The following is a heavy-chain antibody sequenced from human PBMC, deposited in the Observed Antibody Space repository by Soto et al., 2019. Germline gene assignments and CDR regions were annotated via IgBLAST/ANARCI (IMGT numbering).Heavy chain of an antibody. Sequence: QVQLVESGGGVVQPGRSLRLSCATSGFSFSNYGMHWVRQAPGKGLEWVAVISYDGSNKYYADSVKGRFPISRDNSQNTLYLQMNSLRAEDTAVYYCTRSPLNSAGECDYWGQGTLVTVSS. D-gene: IGHD2-8*01. V-gene: IGHV3-30*03. J-gene: IGHJ4*02. CDR2: ISYDGSNK. CDR1: GFSFSNYG. CDR3: TRSPLNSAGECDY.